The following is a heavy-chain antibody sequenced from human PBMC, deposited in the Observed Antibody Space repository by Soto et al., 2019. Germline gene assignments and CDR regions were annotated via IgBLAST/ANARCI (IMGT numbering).Heavy chain of an antibody. Sequence: PGGSLRLSCAASGFTFSSYAMHWFRQAPGKGLEWVAVISYDGSNKYYADSVKGRFTISRDNSKNTLYLQMNSLRAEDTAVYYCARDRAILGARGYFDYWGQGTLVTVSS. CDR1: GFTFSSYA. CDR2: ISYDGSNK. D-gene: IGHD1-26*01. CDR3: ARDRAILGARGYFDY. J-gene: IGHJ4*02. V-gene: IGHV3-30-3*01.